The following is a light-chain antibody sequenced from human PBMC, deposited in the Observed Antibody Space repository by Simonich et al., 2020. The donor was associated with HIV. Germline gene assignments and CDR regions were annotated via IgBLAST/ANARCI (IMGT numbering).Light chain of an antibody. Sequence: EIVMTQSPATLSVSPGERATLPCRASQSVSSNLAWYQQKPGQAPRLLIYGASTRATCIPARFSGSGSGTEFTLTISSLQSEDFAVYYCQQYNNWPPLTFGGGTKVEIK. CDR2: GAS. V-gene: IGKV3-15*01. CDR1: QSVSSN. CDR3: QQYNNWPPLT. J-gene: IGKJ4*01.